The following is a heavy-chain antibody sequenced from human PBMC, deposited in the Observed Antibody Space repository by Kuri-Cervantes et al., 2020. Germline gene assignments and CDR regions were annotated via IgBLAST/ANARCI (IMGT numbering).Heavy chain of an antibody. CDR1: GFTFSSYG. D-gene: IGHD6-19*01. Sequence: GGSLRLSCAASGFTFSSYGMHWVRQAPGKGLEWVALKWYDGSNKYYADSVKGRFTISRDNSKNTLYLQMNSLRAEDTAVYYCARAGASGLHDYWGQGTLVTVSS. V-gene: IGHV3-33*01. J-gene: IGHJ4*02. CDR2: KWYDGSNK. CDR3: ARAGASGLHDY.